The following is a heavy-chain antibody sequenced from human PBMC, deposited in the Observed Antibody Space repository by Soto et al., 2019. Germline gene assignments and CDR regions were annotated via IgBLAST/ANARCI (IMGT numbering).Heavy chain of an antibody. D-gene: IGHD5-18*01. J-gene: IGHJ4*02. Sequence: PSETLSLTCAVSGGSISSGGYSWSWIRQPPGKGLEWIGYIYHSGSTYYNPSLKSRVTISVDRSKNQFSLKLSSVTAADTAVYYCARERGGYGLFDSWGQGTLVTVSS. CDR1: GGSISSGGYS. V-gene: IGHV4-30-2*01. CDR2: IYHSGST. CDR3: ARERGGYGLFDS.